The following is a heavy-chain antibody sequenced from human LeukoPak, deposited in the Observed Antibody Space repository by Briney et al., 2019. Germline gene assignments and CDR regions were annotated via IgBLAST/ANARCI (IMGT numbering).Heavy chain of an antibody. V-gene: IGHV3-23*01. CDR2: ISGSGGST. D-gene: IGHD6-6*01. J-gene: IGHJ4*02. CDR1: GFTFSSYA. CDR3: AKEYSSSFRLRDLIDY. Sequence: PGGSLRLSCAASGFTFSSYAMSWVRQAPGKGLEWVSAISGSGGSTYYADSVKGRFTISRDNSKNTLYLQMNSLRAEDTAVYYCAKEYSSSFRLRDLIDYWGQGTLVTVSS.